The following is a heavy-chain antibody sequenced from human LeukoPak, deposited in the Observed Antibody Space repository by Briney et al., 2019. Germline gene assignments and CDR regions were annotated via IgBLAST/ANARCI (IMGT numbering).Heavy chain of an antibody. CDR3: ARLGARGFDY. J-gene: IGHJ4*02. CDR2: IYPSDSNT. Sequence: GESLKISCLGSGYSFTNYWIGWVRQLPGKGLEWMGIIYPSDSNTSYRTSLQGHVTISATKSSSTAYLKWRSLEASDPAMFYCARLGARGFDYWGQGTLVTVSS. CDR1: GYSFTNYW. V-gene: IGHV5-51*01. D-gene: IGHD3-16*01.